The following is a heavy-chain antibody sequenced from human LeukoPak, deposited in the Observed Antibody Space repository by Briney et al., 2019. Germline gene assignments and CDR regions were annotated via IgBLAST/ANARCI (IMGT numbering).Heavy chain of an antibody. V-gene: IGHV1-69*13. CDR2: IIPIFGTA. CDR3: ARDRRPYCSGGSCYETH. D-gene: IGHD2-15*01. CDR1: GGTFISYA. J-gene: IGHJ4*02. Sequence: APVKVSCKASGGTFISYAISWVRQAPGQGLEWMGGIIPIFGTANYAQKFQGRVTITADESTSTAYMELSSLRSEDTAVYYCARDRRPYCSGGSCYETHWGQGTLVTVSS.